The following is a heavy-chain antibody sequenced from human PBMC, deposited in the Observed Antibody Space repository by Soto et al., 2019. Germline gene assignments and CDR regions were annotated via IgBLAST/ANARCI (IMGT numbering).Heavy chain of an antibody. V-gene: IGHV4-31*03. J-gene: IGHJ6*01. D-gene: IGHD3-3*01. CDR3: ESVISEDRSTISAVVLGSMEV. CDR1: VVSSLTGRYD. CDR2: IYHIRST. Sequence: SGTLSLTCTFCVVSSLTGRYDLSFIREHPWDGLDLIAYIYHIRSTYYNPSLKTRVAMSVDTSSNQFSLSLSSVTAADTAVYYCESVISEDRSTISAVVLGSMEVCGQRHTV.